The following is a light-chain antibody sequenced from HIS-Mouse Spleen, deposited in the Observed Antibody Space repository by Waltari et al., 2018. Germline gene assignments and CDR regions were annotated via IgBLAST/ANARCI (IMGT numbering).Light chain of an antibody. CDR1: QSISSY. CDR2: AAS. Sequence: DIQMTQSPSSLSASVGDRVTITCRASQSISSYLNWYQQKPGKAPKLLIYAASSFQSGVPSRFSGSGSGTDFTLTISSLQPEDFATYYCQQSYSTPAPFGGGTKVEIK. CDR3: QQSYSTPAP. V-gene: IGKV1-39*01. J-gene: IGKJ4*01.